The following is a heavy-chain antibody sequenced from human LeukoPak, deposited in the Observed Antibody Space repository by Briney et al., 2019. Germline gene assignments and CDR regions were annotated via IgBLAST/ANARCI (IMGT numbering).Heavy chain of an antibody. CDR1: GYTFTGYY. CDR2: INPNSGGT. D-gene: IGHD2-15*01. J-gene: IGHJ4*02. CDR3: AREGHDCSGGSCYDY. Sequence: GASVKVSCEASGYTFTGYYMHWVRQAPGQGLEWMGWINPNSGGTNYAQKFQGWVTMTRDTSISTAYMELSRLRSDDTAVYYCAREGHDCSGGSCYDYWGQGTLVTVSS. V-gene: IGHV1-2*04.